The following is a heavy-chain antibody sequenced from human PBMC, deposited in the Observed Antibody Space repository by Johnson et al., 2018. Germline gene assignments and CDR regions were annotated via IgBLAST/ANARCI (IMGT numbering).Heavy chain of an antibody. CDR2: IFTTGST. D-gene: IGHD6-19*01. J-gene: IGHJ1*01. Sequence: QVQLQESGPGLVKPSQTLSLTCTVSGDSISSGSNYWSWIRQPAGKGLEWIGRIFTTGSTNYHPSLKSRVTISVDTAKNLFSLKLTSVTAADTAVYYCARGLPDSRGWPAEYFQYWGQGTLVIVSS. CDR3: ARGLPDSRGWPAEYFQY. CDR1: GDSISSGSNY. V-gene: IGHV4-61*02.